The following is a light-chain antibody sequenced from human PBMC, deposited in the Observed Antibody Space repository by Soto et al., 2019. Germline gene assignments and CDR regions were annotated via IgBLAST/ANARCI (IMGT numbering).Light chain of an antibody. J-gene: IGLJ2*01. CDR2: DNN. Sequence: QSVLTQPPSGAGAPGPRGTLSCTGSSSNIAAGYDVQWYQHLPGTAPKLLIYDNNNRPSAVPGRFSGSKSGTSASLAITGLQAEDEADYYGQSYDSGFVSGVVFGAGTKLTVL. CDR1: SSNIAAGYD. V-gene: IGLV1-40*01. CDR3: QSYDSGFVSGVV.